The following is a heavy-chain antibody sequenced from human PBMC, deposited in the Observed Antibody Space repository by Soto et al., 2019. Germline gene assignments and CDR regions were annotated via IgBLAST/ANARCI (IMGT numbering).Heavy chain of an antibody. CDR2: GYYSGST. D-gene: IGHD3-10*01. J-gene: IGHJ5*02. CDR1: GTSMSGHF. CDR3: ARGVYLSLVRTGWFDP. Sequence: PSETLSLTCTVSGTSMSGHFWSWMRQPPGKGLEWIGYGYYSGSTLYNPPLKSRVTISLDTSKNHFSLRLNSVTSADTAVYYCARGVYLSLVRTGWFDPWGQGTLVTVSS. V-gene: IGHV4-59*11.